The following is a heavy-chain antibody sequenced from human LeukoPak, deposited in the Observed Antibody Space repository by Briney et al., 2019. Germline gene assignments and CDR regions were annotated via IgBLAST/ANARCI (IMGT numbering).Heavy chain of an antibody. Sequence: GGSLRLSCAASGFTVSNNYRSWVRQAPGKGLEWVSLIYSGGSTYYADSVKGRFTISRDKSKNTLYLQMNSLRAEDTAVYYCARDSTWPDDAFAIWGQGTMVTVSS. CDR2: IYSGGST. V-gene: IGHV3-66*01. J-gene: IGHJ3*02. CDR1: GFTVSNNY. CDR3: ARDSTWPDDAFAI. D-gene: IGHD2-2*01.